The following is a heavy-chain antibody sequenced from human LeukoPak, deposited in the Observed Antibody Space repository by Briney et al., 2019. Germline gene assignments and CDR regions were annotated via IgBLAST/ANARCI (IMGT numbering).Heavy chain of an antibody. J-gene: IGHJ4*02. D-gene: IGHD5-24*01. CDR2: IKAKIHGETI. CDR1: GITLSDFW. Sequence: GSLRLSCAASGITLSDFWFSWVRQAPGKGLEWVARIKAKIHGETIDYAAPVRGRFIISRDDSRNTVYLQMNSLKFEDTAMYYCTRRSPIWGRGPRVTVSS. CDR3: TRRSPI. V-gene: IGHV3-15*01.